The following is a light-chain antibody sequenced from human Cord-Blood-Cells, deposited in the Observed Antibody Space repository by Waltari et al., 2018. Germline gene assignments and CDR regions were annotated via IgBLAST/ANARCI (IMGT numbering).Light chain of an antibody. CDR2: EVS. V-gene: IGLV2-23*02. Sequence: QSALTQPASVSGSPGQSITIPCTGTSSDVGSYNLVSWYQQHPGKAPKLMIYEVSKRPSGVSNRFSGSKTVNTDSLTISGLQAEDEADDFCCAYAGSSALVGGGTMLTVL. CDR3: CAYAGSSAL. CDR1: SSDVGSYNL. J-gene: IGLJ2*01.